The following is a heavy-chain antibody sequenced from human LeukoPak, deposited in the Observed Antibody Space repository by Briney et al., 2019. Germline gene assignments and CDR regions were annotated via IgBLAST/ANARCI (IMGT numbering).Heavy chain of an antibody. D-gene: IGHD6-13*01. CDR1: GYTFTSYA. CDR2: IIPIFGTA. J-gene: IGHJ4*02. CDR3: ARGRIAAAGTFFDY. V-gene: IGHV1-69*06. Sequence: SVKVSCKASGYTFTSYAISWVRQAPGQGLEWMGGIIPIFGTANYARKFQGRVTITADKSTSTAYMELSSLRSEDTAVYYCARGRIAAAGTFFDYWGQGTLVTVSS.